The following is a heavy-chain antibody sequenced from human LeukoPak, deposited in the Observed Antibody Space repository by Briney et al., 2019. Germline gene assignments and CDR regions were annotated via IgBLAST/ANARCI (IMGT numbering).Heavy chain of an antibody. CDR2: IYTSGST. CDR3: ARETQYCSGGSCYDYYYYYGMDV. CDR1: GGSISSGSYY. Sequence: PSETLSLTCTVSGGSISSGSYYWSWIRQPAGKGLEWIGRIYTSGSTNYNPSLKSRVTISVDTSKNQFSLKLSSVTAADTAVYYCARETQYCSGGSCYDYYYYYGMDVWGQGTTATVSS. D-gene: IGHD2-15*01. V-gene: IGHV4-61*02. J-gene: IGHJ6*02.